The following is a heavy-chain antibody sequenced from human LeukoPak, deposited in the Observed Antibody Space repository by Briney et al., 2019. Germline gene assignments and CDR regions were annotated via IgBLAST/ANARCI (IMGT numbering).Heavy chain of an antibody. J-gene: IGHJ4*02. Sequence: GGSLRLSCAASGFTFSSYTMNWVRQAPGKGLEWVSSISSSSGYIYYADSVKGRFTISRDNAKNSLYLQMNSLRAEDTAVYYCAREDGWEAFDYRGQGTLVTVSS. CDR1: GFTFSSYT. V-gene: IGHV3-21*01. D-gene: IGHD5-24*01. CDR2: ISSSSGYI. CDR3: AREDGWEAFDY.